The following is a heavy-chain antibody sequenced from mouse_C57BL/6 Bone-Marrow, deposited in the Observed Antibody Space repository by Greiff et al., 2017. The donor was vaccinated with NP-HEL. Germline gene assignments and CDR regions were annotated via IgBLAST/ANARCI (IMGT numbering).Heavy chain of an antibody. D-gene: IGHD3-3*01. CDR1: GYTFTSYW. CDR2: IYPGSSST. V-gene: IGHV1-55*01. CDR3: ARGLDAMDY. Sequence: QVQLQQPGAELVKPGASVKMSCKASGYTFTSYWITWVKQRPGQGLEWIGDIYPGSSSTNDNEKFKSKATLTVDTSSSTAYMQLSSLTSEDSAVYYCARGLDAMDYWGQGTSVTVSS. J-gene: IGHJ4*01.